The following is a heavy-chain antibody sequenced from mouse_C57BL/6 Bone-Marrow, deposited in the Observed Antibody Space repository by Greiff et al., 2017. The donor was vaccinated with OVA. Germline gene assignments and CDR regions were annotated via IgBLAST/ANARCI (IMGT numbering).Heavy chain of an antibody. V-gene: IGHV7-3*01. CDR1: GFTFTDYY. D-gene: IGHD1-1*01. CDR2: IRNKANGYTT. Sequence: EVQGVESGGGLVQPGGSLSLSCAASGFTFTDYYMSWVRQPPGKALEWLGFIRNKANGYTTAYSASVKGRFTISSDNSQSILYLQMNALRAEDSATYYCARYKRYGSSWYFDVWGTGTTVTVSS. J-gene: IGHJ1*03. CDR3: ARYKRYGSSWYFDV.